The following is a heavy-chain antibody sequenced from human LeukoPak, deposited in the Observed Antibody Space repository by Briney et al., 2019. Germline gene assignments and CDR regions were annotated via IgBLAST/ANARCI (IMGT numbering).Heavy chain of an antibody. D-gene: IGHD3-3*01. CDR3: ARLRYYDFWSGYIY. CDR2: IYYSGST. CDR1: GGSISSSSYY. J-gene: IGHJ4*02. Sequence: SETLSLTCTVSGGSISSSSYYWGWIRQPPGKGLEWIGSIYYSGSTYYNPSLKSRVTISVDTSKNQFSLKLGSVTAADTAVYYCARLRYYDFWSGYIYWGQGTLVTVSS. V-gene: IGHV4-39*01.